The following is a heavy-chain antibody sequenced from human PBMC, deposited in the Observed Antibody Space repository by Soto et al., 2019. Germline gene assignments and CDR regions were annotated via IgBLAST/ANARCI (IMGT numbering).Heavy chain of an antibody. D-gene: IGHD2-15*01. Sequence: GGSLRLSCAASGFTFSSYAMSWVRQAPGKGLEWVSAISGSGGSTYYADSVKGRFTISRDNSKNTLYLQMNSLRAEDTAVYYCAKLHTKRIRYCSGGSCLTPFDYWGQGTLVTVSS. CDR3: AKLHTKRIRYCSGGSCLTPFDY. CDR2: ISGSGGST. V-gene: IGHV3-23*01. CDR1: GFTFSSYA. J-gene: IGHJ4*02.